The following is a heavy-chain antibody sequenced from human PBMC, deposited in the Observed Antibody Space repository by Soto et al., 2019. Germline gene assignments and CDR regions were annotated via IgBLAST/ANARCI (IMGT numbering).Heavy chain of an antibody. Sequence: GGSLRLSCAASGFTFSSYAMSWVRQAPGKGLEWVGRIRSKANNYATEYAASVKGRFIISRDDSKNMAYLQMNSLKTEDTAVYYCTTGLSNGYYNFDYWGQGTPVTVSS. D-gene: IGHD3-22*01. V-gene: IGHV3-73*01. J-gene: IGHJ4*02. CDR1: GFTFSSYA. CDR2: IRSKANNYAT. CDR3: TTGLSNGYYNFDY.